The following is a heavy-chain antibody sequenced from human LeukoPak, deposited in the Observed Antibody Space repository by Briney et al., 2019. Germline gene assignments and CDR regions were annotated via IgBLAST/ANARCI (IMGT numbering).Heavy chain of an antibody. D-gene: IGHD3-22*01. J-gene: IGHJ4*02. V-gene: IGHV3-21*01. CDR2: ISSSSSYI. CDR1: GFTFSSYS. CDR3: ARDHYYDSSGYYLFY. Sequence: GGSLRLSCAASGFTFSSYSMNWVRQAPGKGLEWVSSISSSSSYIYYADSVKGRFTISRDNAKNSLYLQMNSLRAEDTAVYYCARDHYYDSSGYYLFYWGQGTLVTVSS.